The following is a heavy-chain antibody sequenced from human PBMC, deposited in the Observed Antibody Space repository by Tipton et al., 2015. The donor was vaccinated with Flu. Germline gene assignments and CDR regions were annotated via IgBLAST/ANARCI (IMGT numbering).Heavy chain of an antibody. Sequence: SLRLSCVASGFTSSKAWMSWVRQAPGKGLEWVGRIKSKTDGGTRDFPAPVKGRFAISRDDSKNTLYLQMDSLKTEDTAVYYCTAGVGATDHDYWGQGTLVIVSS. CDR1: GFTSSKAW. D-gene: IGHD1-26*01. CDR2: IKSKTDGGTR. CDR3: TAGVGATDHDY. J-gene: IGHJ4*02. V-gene: IGHV3-15*01.